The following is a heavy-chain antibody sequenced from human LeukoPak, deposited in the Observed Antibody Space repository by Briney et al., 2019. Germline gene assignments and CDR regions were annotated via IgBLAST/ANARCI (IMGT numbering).Heavy chain of an antibody. V-gene: IGHV5-51*01. D-gene: IGHD3-3*01. CDR1: GCSFISYW. CDR2: IYPGDSDT. CDR3: ARHEFHNFDFLSGYQDAFDI. J-gene: IGHJ3*02. Sequence: GESLKISWKGSGCSFISYWIGWVRQMPGKGLEWMGIIYPGDSDTRYSPSFQGQVTISADNSINTAYLQWSSLKASDTAMYYCARHEFHNFDFLSGYQDAFDIWGQGTMVTVSS.